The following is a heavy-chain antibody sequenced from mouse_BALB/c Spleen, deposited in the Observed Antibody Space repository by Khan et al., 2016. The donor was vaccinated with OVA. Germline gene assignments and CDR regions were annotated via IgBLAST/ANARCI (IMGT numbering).Heavy chain of an antibody. Sequence: EVELVESGGALVKPGGSLKLSCAAAGFTFSSFGMSWVRQTPDKRLEWVATISSGGSYPYYPDSVKGRFTISRNTAKNTLSLQMSSLRSEDTAMYYCARQYCHSPMDYWGQGTSVTVSS. J-gene: IGHJ4*01. CDR3: ARQYCHSPMDY. CDR2: ISSGGSYP. CDR1: GFTFSSFG. V-gene: IGHV5-6*01.